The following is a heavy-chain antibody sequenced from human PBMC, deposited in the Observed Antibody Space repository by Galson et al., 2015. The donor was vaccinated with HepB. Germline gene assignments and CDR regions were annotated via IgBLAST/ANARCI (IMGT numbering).Heavy chain of an antibody. D-gene: IGHD2-21*02. CDR2: NYYSGST. J-gene: IGHJ6*03. CDR3: ARGEGDPHYYYYMDV. CDR1: GGSISSGDYY. Sequence: TLSLTCTVSGGSISSGDYYWSWVRQPPGKGLEWIGYNYYSGSTSHNRSLRGRVTISVDTSKNFFSLKLSSVTAADTAVYYCARGEGDPHYYYYMDVWGKGTTVTVSS. V-gene: IGHV4-30-4*01.